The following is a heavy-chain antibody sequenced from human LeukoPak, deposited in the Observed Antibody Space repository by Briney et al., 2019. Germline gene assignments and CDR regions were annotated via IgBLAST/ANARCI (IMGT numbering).Heavy chain of an antibody. CDR3: AIARGYSYGQPDYYFDY. CDR2: ISAYNGNT. V-gene: IGHV1-18*01. J-gene: IGHJ4*02. Sequence: ASVKVSCKASGYTFTSYVISWVRQAPGQGLEWMGWISAYNGNTNYAQKLQGRVTMTTDTSTSTAYMELRSLRSDDTAVYYCAIARGYSYGQPDYYFDYWGQGTLVTVSS. D-gene: IGHD5-18*01. CDR1: GYTFTSYV.